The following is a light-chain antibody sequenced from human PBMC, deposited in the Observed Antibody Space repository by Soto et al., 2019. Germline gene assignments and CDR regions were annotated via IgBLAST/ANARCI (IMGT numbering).Light chain of an antibody. CDR1: QNIYYN. J-gene: IGKJ1*01. CDR3: QQYNNWLRT. V-gene: IGKV3-15*01. Sequence: EIVLTQSPGTLSLSPGERATLSCRASQNIYYNVAWYQHRPGQAPRLLIYRASTRASGVTARFSGSGSGTEFTLTISSRQSEDFAVYYCQQYNNWLRTFGHGTKVDI. CDR2: RAS.